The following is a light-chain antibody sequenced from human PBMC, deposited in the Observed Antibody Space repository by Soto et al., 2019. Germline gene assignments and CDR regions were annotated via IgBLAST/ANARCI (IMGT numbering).Light chain of an antibody. CDR3: QQYNSYPLT. V-gene: IGKV1-5*01. Sequence: DIQMTQSPSTLSASVGDRVTITCRASQSIDRWLAWYQQRPGRAPKLLIYDVDNLETGVPSMFSGSGSETEFTLTISSLQADDFAIYYCQQYNSYPLTFGGGTKVEIK. J-gene: IGKJ4*01. CDR1: QSIDRW. CDR2: DVD.